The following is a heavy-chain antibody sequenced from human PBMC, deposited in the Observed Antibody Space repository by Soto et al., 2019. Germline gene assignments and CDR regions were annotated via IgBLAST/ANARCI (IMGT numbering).Heavy chain of an antibody. Sequence: EVQLVESGGGLVKPGGSLRLSCAASGFTFSNAWMNWVRQAPGKGLEWVGRIKTKTDGGTTDYAAPVKGRFTISRDDSKNTLYPQMNSLNTEDTSVYYCNARPGSSLDSWAQGTLVTVSS. CDR3: NARPGSSLDS. CDR2: IKTKTDGGTT. D-gene: IGHD1-26*01. CDR1: GFTFSNAW. V-gene: IGHV3-15*07. J-gene: IGHJ4*02.